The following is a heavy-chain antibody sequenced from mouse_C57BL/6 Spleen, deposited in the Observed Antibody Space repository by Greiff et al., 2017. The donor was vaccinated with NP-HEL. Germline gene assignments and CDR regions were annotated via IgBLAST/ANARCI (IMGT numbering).Heavy chain of an antibody. J-gene: IGHJ4*01. CDR3: TRAYYSNYLYAMDY. CDR2: ISSGGDYI. V-gene: IGHV5-9-1*02. CDR1: GFTFSSYA. Sequence: EVKLQESGEGLVKPGGSLKLSCAASGFTFSSYAMSWVRQTPEKRLEWVAYISSGGDYIYYADTVKGRFTISRDNARNTLYLQMSSLKSEDTAMYYCTRAYYSNYLYAMDYWGQGTSVTVSS. D-gene: IGHD2-5*01.